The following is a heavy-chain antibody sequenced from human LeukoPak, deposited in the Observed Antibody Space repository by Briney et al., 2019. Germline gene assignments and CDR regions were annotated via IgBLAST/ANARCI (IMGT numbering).Heavy chain of an antibody. V-gene: IGHV3-48*03. CDR2: ISSSGGTI. D-gene: IGHD2-15*01. CDR1: GFTFSSYE. J-gene: IGHJ6*03. Sequence: PGGSLRLSCAASGFTFSSYEMNWVRQAPGKGLEWVSYISSSGGTIYYADSVKGRFTISRDNVENSLYLQMNSLRAEDTAVYYCARARSVYYYMDVWGKGTTVTVSS. CDR3: ARARSVYYYMDV.